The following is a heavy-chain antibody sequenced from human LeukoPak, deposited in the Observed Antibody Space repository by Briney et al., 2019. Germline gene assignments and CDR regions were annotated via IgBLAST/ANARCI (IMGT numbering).Heavy chain of an antibody. Sequence: SETLSVTCAVYGESFSDYYWTWIRQPPGKGLDWIGEITQSGITNFNPSLQSRVTISVDTSKNHFSLNLSSVTAADTAVYYCARGPRVTGYYWLNYWGQGTLVTVSS. D-gene: IGHD3-9*01. CDR3: ARGPRVTGYYWLNY. V-gene: IGHV4-34*01. J-gene: IGHJ4*02. CDR2: ITQSGIT. CDR1: GESFSDYY.